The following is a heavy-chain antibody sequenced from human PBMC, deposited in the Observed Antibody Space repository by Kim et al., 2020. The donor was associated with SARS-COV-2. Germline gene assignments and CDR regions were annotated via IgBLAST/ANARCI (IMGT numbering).Heavy chain of an antibody. CDR3: ARELEYYDSSGYYPYWYFYL. V-gene: IGHV4-59*13. CDR1: GGSISSYY. Sequence: SETLSLTCTVSGGSISSYYWSWIRQPPGKGLEWIGYIYYSGSTNYNPSLKSRVTISVDTSKNQFSLKLSSVTAADTAVYYCARELEYYDSSGYYPYWYFYLWGRGTLVTVSS. J-gene: IGHJ2*01. CDR2: IYYSGST. D-gene: IGHD3-22*01.